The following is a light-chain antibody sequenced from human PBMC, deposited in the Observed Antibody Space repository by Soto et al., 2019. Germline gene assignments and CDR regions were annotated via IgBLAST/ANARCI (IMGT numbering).Light chain of an antibody. CDR2: EVS. CDR3: SSYGGSRAV. Sequence: QSALTQPASVSGSPGQSITISCTGTSSDVGNHNLVSWYQQHPGQAPKLMIYEVSKRPLGVSARFSASKSGNTASLTISGLQAEDEADYYCSSYGGSRAVFGGGTQLTVL. J-gene: IGLJ7*01. V-gene: IGLV2-23*02. CDR1: SSDVGNHNL.